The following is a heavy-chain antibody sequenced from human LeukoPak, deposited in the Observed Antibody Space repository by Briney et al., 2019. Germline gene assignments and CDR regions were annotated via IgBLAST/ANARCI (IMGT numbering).Heavy chain of an antibody. CDR2: INPNNGGT. Sequence: ASVKASCKASGYTFTGHYMHWLRQAPEQGLEWMGWINPNNGGTNYAQKFQGRVTVTRDTSISTAYMELSRLRSDDTAVYYCVRGGGSFYVDYWGQGTLVTVSS. CDR3: VRGGGSFYVDY. V-gene: IGHV1-2*02. J-gene: IGHJ4*02. D-gene: IGHD1-26*01. CDR1: GYTFTGHY.